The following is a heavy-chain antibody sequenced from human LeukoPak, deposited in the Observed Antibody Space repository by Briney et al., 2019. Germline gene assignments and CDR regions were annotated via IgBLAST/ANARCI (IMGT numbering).Heavy chain of an antibody. V-gene: IGHV4-59*08. D-gene: IGHD6-6*01. CDR1: GGSISNYY. J-gene: IGHJ4*02. CDR2: IYYSGST. Sequence: PSETLSLTCTVSGGSISNYYWSWIRQPPGKGLEWIGYIYYSGSTNYNPSLKSRVTISVDTSKNQFSLKLSSVTAADTAVYYCARFEYSSSPGGYFDYWGQGTLVTVSS. CDR3: ARFEYSSSPGGYFDY.